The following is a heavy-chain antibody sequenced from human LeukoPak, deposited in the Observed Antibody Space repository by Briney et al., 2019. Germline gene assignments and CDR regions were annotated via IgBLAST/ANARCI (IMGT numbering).Heavy chain of an antibody. V-gene: IGHV4-34*01. J-gene: IGHJ4*02. CDR3: ARGETGIAAAGTVDY. Sequence: SEALSLTCAVYGGSFSGYYWSWIRQPPGKGLEWIGEINHSGSTNYNPSLKSRVTISVDTSKNQFSLKLSSVTAADTAVYYCARGETGIAAAGTVDYWGQGTLVTVSS. CDR2: INHSGST. D-gene: IGHD6-13*01. CDR1: GGSFSGYY.